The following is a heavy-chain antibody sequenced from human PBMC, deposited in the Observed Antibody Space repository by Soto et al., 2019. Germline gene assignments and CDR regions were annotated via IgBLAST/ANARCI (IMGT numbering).Heavy chain of an antibody. CDR2: IIPIFGTA. J-gene: IGHJ6*02. Sequence: QVQLVQSGAEVKKPGSSVKVSCKASGGTFSSYAITWVRQAPGQGLEWMGRIIPIFGTANYNQKFQGRVTITADESTSTAYMELSSLRSEDTALYYCATNEYSTTFYYYGMDVWGQGTTVTVSS. CDR3: ATNEYSTTFYYYGMDV. D-gene: IGHD6-6*01. V-gene: IGHV1-69*01. CDR1: GGTFSSYA.